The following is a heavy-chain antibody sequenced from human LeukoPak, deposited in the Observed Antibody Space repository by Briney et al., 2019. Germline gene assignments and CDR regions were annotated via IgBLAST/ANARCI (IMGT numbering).Heavy chain of an antibody. Sequence: SVKVSCQASGGTFSSYAISWVRQAPGQGLEWMGGIIPIFGTANYAQKFQGRVTITADESTSTAYMELSSLRSEDTAVYYCAREERHVWVRGAPRPEWRRKYNWFDPWGQGTLVTVSS. CDR1: GGTFSSYA. CDR2: IIPIFGTA. CDR3: AREERHVWVRGAPRPEWRRKYNWFDP. D-gene: IGHD3-10*01. V-gene: IGHV1-69*01. J-gene: IGHJ5*02.